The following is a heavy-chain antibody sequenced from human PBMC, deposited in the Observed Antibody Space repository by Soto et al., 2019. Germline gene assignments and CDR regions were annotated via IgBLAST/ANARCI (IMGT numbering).Heavy chain of an antibody. CDR2: IDNDGSAT. CDR3: AKETGPRSTWAYYYMDV. J-gene: IGHJ6*03. D-gene: IGHD2-2*01. Sequence: PGGSLRLSCVASGFTFNIYWMHWVRQAPGKGLEWVSRIDNDGSATNYADSVKGRFTISRDNAKNTLYLQMNSLRVDDTAVYYCAKETGPRSTWAYYYMDVWGKGTTVTVSS. CDR1: GFTFNIYW. V-gene: IGHV3-74*01.